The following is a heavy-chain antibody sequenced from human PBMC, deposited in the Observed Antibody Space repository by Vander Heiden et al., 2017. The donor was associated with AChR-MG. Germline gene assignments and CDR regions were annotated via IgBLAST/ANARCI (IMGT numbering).Heavy chain of an antibody. J-gene: IGHJ3*01. Sequence: EVQLVESGGGLVKPGESLRLSCEASGFTFSSYGMKWVRQAPGKGLEWVSSITASSGYIYEADSVKGRFTISRDNAKNSLYLQMNSLRAEDTAVYYCARGARFNWLQGDAFDLWCQGTMVIVSS. CDR3: ARGARFNWLQGDAFDL. CDR1: GFTFSSYG. V-gene: IGHV3-21*01. CDR2: ITASSGYI. D-gene: IGHD1-1*01.